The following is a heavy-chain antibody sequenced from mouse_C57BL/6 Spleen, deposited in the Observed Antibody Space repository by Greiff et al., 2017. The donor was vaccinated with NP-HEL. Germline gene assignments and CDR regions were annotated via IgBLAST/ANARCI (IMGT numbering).Heavy chain of an antibody. D-gene: IGHD3-2*02. Sequence: VQLQQPGAELVKPGASVKLSCKASGYTFTSYWMHWVKQRPGQGLEWIGMIHPNSGSTNYNEKFKSKATLTVDKSSSTAYMQLNSLTSEDSAVYYCARLGQLKAWFAYWGQGPLVTVSA. CDR3: ARLGQLKAWFAY. CDR1: GYTFTSYW. V-gene: IGHV1-64*01. CDR2: IHPNSGST. J-gene: IGHJ3*01.